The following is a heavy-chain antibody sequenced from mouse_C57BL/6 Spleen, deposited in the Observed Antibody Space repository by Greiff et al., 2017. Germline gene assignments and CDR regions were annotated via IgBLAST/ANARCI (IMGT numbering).Heavy chain of an antibody. CDR2: IRNKANGYTT. CDR3: ARDPEGSYAMDY. Sequence: DVKLVESGGGLVQPGGSLSLSCAASGFTFTDYYMSWVRQPPGKALEWLGFIRNKANGYTTEYSAAVKGRFTISRDNSQSILYLQMNDLRAEDSATYYCARDPEGSYAMDYWGQGTSVTVAS. CDR1: GFTFTDYY. J-gene: IGHJ4*01. V-gene: IGHV7-3*01.